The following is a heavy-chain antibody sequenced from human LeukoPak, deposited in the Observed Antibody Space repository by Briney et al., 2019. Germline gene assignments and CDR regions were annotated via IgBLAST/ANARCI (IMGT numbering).Heavy chain of an antibody. J-gene: IGHJ5*02. CDR1: GGSISSGGYS. D-gene: IGHD6-13*01. CDR2: IYHSGST. Sequence: SETLSLTCAVSGGSISSGGYSWSWIRQPPGKGLEWIGYIYHSGSTYYNPSLKSRVTISVDRSKNQFSLKLSSVTAADTAVYYCARVLAAAAPVIWFVPWGQGTLVTVSS. V-gene: IGHV4-30-2*01. CDR3: ARVLAAAAPVIWFVP.